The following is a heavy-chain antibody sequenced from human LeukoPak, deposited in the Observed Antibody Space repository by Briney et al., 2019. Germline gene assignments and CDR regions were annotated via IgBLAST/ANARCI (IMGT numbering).Heavy chain of an antibody. CDR2: INPNSGGK. CDR1: GYTYSDYF. V-gene: IGHV1-2*02. Sequence: ASVKVSCKASGYTYSDYFLHWVRQAPGQGLEWRGWINPNSGGKNSAQKFQGRVTMTRDTSVSTAYIALSTLRSDATALYYCARAPSYCDRGGYYYFDSWGQGTLVTVSS. J-gene: IGHJ4*02. CDR3: ARAPSYCDRGGYYYFDS. D-gene: IGHD3-22*01.